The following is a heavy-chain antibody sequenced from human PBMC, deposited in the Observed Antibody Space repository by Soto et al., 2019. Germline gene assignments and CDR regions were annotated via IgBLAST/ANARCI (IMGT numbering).Heavy chain of an antibody. CDR2: INAGNGNT. Sequence: EASVKVSCKASGYTFTSYAMHWVRQAPGQRLEWMGWINAGNGNTKYSQMFQGRVTITRDTSASTAYMELSSLRSEDTAVYYCASSYYYDSSGYSSLYYYYRMDVWGQGTTVTVSS. V-gene: IGHV1-3*01. D-gene: IGHD3-22*01. CDR1: GYTFTSYA. J-gene: IGHJ6*02. CDR3: ASSYYYDSSGYSSLYYYYRMDV.